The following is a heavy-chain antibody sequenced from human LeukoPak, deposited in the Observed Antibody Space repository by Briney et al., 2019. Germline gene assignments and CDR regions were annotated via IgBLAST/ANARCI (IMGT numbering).Heavy chain of an antibody. V-gene: IGHV4-39*01. CDR2: TYYSGST. Sequence: SETLSLTCTVSGGSISSSSYYWGWIRQPPGKGLEWIGSTYYSGSTYYNPSLKSRVTISVDTSKNQFSLKLSSVTAADTAVYYCARHENSSGWYFDYWGQGTLVTVSS. J-gene: IGHJ4*02. D-gene: IGHD6-19*01. CDR3: ARHENSSGWYFDY. CDR1: GGSISSSSYY.